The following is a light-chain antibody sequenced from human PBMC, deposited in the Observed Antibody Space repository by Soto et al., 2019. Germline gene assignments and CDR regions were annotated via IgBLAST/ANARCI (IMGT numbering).Light chain of an antibody. J-gene: IGLJ2*01. CDR2: HVA. CDR3: CSYAAGQTLV. Sequence: QSVLTQPRSVSGSPGQSVTISCSGTSSDVGGYEYVSWYQQHPGKAPTLIIYHVAQRPSGVPDRFSASKSGTTASLTISGLQAEDEAEYFCCSYAAGQTLVFDGGTKVTVL. CDR1: SSDVGGYEY. V-gene: IGLV2-11*01.